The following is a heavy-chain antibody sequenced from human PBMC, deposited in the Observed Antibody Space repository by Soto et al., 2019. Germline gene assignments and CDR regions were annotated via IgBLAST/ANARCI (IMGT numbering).Heavy chain of an antibody. V-gene: IGHV4-30-4*01. CDR1: GGSISSGDYY. D-gene: IGHD2-2*01. CDR2: IYYSGST. Sequence: ASETLSLTCTVSGGSISSGDYYWSWIRQPPGKGLEWIGYIYYSGSTYYNPSLKSRVTISVDTSKNQFSLKLRSVTAADTAVYYCARDHDENNAYHAFDIWGQATMVTIAS. J-gene: IGHJ3*02. CDR3: ARDHDENNAYHAFDI.